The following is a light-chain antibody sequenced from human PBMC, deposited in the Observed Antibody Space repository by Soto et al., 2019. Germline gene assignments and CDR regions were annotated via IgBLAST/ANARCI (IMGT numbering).Light chain of an antibody. CDR3: ASWDDSLNGPG. V-gene: IGLV1-44*01. CDR1: SSNVGGNP. Sequence: QSVLTQPPSASGTPGQRVTISCSGSSSNVGGNPVNWYQHVPTTAPKLLIYTNTQRPPGVPDRFSGSKPGTSASLAISGLQSEDEADYYCASWDDSLNGPGFGTGTKVTVL. J-gene: IGLJ1*01. CDR2: TNT.